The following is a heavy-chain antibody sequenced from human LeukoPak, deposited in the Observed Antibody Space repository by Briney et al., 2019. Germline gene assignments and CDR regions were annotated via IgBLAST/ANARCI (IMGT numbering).Heavy chain of an antibody. CDR2: IGQDGSDM. CDR3: ARDGNAGNDFDY. V-gene: IGHV3-7*01. J-gene: IGHJ4*02. D-gene: IGHD1-1*01. Sequence: GGSLRLSCEASGFTFSTSWMTWVRQAPGKGLEWVASIGQDGSDMRYEDSVKGRFAVSRDNAKNSLYLQMNSLRVEDTAVYYCARDGNAGNDFDYWGQGTLVTVSS. CDR1: GFTFSTSW.